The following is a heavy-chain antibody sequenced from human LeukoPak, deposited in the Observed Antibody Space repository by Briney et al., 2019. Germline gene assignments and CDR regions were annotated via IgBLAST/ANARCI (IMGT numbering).Heavy chain of an antibody. V-gene: IGHV3-20*04. J-gene: IGHJ6*03. D-gene: IGHD3-10*01. CDR3: ARSTMVGGVPPNMDV. CDR1: GFTFDVYG. CDR2: INWKGGST. Sequence: GGSLTLSCAASGFTFDVYGTSWVRQAPGEGLECVSGINWKGGSTGHAHSVKGRFTLSRDNAKNNMYLQMNSLRAEDTALYYCARSTMVGGVPPNMDVWGKGTTVTVSS.